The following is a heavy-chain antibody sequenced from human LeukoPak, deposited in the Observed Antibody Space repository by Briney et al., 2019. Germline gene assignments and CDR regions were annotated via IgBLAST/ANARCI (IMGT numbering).Heavy chain of an antibody. CDR1: GGSVSSGSYY. Sequence: SETLSLTCTVSGGSVSSGSYYWSWIRQPPGKGLEWIGYIYYSGSTNYNPSLKSRVTISVDTSKNQFSLKLSSVTAADTAVYSCARSVSYYDSSGYLDYWGQGTLVTVSS. D-gene: IGHD3-22*01. J-gene: IGHJ4*02. CDR3: ARSVSYYDSSGYLDY. V-gene: IGHV4-61*01. CDR2: IYYSGST.